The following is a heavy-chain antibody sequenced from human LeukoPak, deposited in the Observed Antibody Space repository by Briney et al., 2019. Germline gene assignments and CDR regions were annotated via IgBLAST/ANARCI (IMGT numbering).Heavy chain of an antibody. V-gene: IGHV1-2*02. J-gene: IGHJ6*03. CDR2: INPNSGGT. Sequence: ASVKVSCKASGYTFTGYYMHWVRQAPGQGLEWMGWINPNSGGTNYAQKFQGRVTITADESTSTAYMELSSLRSEDTAVYYCARGYGSGMRRDYYYYMDVWGKGTTVTISS. CDR3: ARGYGSGMRRDYYYYMDV. CDR1: GYTFTGYY. D-gene: IGHD3-10*01.